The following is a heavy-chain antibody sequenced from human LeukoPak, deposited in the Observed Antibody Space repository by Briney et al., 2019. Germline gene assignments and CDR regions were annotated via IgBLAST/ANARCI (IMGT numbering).Heavy chain of an antibody. CDR1: GGSISSTNYY. D-gene: IGHD1-14*01. CDR2: VSYSGST. CDR3: ARHNPIDQ. V-gene: IGHV4-39*01. J-gene: IGHJ4*02. Sequence: SETLSLTCTVSGGSISSTNYYWGWIRQPPGKGLEWIGSVSYSGSTYYNASLKSRVTISVDTSKNQFSLKLSSVTAADTAVYYCARHNPIDQWGQGTLVIVSS.